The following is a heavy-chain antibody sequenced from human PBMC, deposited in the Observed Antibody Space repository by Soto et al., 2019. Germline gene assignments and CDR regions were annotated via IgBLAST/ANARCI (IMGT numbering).Heavy chain of an antibody. V-gene: IGHV3-21*01. CDR2: ISSSSSYI. J-gene: IGHJ6*02. Sequence: PGGSLRLSCAASGFTFSSYSMNWVRQAPGKGLEWVSSISSSSSYIYYADSVKGRFTISRDNAKNSLYLQMNSLRAEDTAVYYCARVEERPYSSSFWYYYYGMDVWGQGTTVTVSS. D-gene: IGHD6-6*01. CDR1: GFTFSSYS. CDR3: ARVEERPYSSSFWYYYYGMDV.